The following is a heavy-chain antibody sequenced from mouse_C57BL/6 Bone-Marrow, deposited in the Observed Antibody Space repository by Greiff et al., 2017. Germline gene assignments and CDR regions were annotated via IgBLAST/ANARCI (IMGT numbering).Heavy chain of an antibody. V-gene: IGHV1-75*01. CDR2: IFPGSGST. Sequence: VQLQQSGPELAKPGASVKISCKASGYTFTDYYINWVKQRPGQGLEWIGWIFPGSGSTYYNEKFKGKATLTVDKSSSTAYMLLSSLTSEDSAVYFCARSENYGGKLYYYSMDYWGQGTSVTVFS. J-gene: IGHJ4*01. CDR1: GYTFTDYY. CDR3: ARSENYGGKLYYYSMDY. D-gene: IGHD1-1*01.